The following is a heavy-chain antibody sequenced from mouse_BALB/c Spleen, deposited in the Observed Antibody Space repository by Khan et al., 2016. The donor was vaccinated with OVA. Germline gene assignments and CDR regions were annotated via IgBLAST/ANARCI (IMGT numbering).Heavy chain of an antibody. D-gene: IGHD1-1*01. V-gene: IGHV1-18*01. CDR3: TRGGHGSPFDY. Sequence: VQLKESGPELVKPGASVKISCKASGYTFTDYNMDWVKQSHGKSLAWIGDITPNNGGTIYNQKFKGKATLTVDKSSSTAYMELRSLTSEDTAVYYCTRGGHGSPFDYWGQGTTLTVSS. CDR1: GYTFTDYN. CDR2: ITPNNGGT. J-gene: IGHJ2*01.